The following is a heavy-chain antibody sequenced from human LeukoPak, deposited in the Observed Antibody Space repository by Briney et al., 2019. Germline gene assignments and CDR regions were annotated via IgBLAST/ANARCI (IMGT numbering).Heavy chain of an antibody. D-gene: IGHD1-26*01. V-gene: IGHV1-46*01. J-gene: IGHJ4*02. CDR2: IKPSRGST. Sequence: ASVKVPCKASGYTFTSYSILWVRQAPRQGREWMGIIKPSRGSTSYAQKLQGRVTMTSDTSTSTVYMELSSLRSEDTSVYYCARRSVTFSFDFWGQGTLVTVSS. CDR3: ARRSVTFSFDF. CDR1: GYTFTSYS.